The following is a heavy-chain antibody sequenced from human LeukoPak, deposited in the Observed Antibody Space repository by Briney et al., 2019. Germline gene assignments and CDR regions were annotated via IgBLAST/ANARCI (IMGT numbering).Heavy chain of an antibody. CDR3: ASLTGIAAAGEYNWFDP. Sequence: GRSLRLSCAASGFTFSSYAMHWVRQAPGKGLEWVAVISYDGSNKYYADSVKGRFTISGDNSKNTLYLQMNSLRAEDTAVYYCASLTGIAAAGEYNWFDPWGQGTLVTVSS. V-gene: IGHV3-30*01. J-gene: IGHJ5*02. D-gene: IGHD6-13*01. CDR1: GFTFSSYA. CDR2: ISYDGSNK.